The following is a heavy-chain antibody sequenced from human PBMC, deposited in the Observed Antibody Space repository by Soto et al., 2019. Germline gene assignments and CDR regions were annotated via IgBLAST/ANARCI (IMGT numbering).Heavy chain of an antibody. CDR3: VRGGGGGLFDP. J-gene: IGHJ5*02. Sequence: VGSLRLSCAVSGFTFGDSYMSWIRQAPGKGLEWLSYISPGSRYPAYADSVKGRFTISRDDAKRSLYLQMMSLTAEDTAIYYCVRGGGGGLFDPWGQGTMVTVSS. D-gene: IGHD2-15*01. CDR2: ISPGSRYP. CDR1: GFTFGDSY. V-gene: IGHV3-11*06.